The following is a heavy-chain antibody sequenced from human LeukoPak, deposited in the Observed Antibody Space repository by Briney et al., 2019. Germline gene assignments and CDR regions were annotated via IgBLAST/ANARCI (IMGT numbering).Heavy chain of an antibody. CDR2: INHSGST. D-gene: IGHD6-19*01. CDR3: ARLGSRWSLFDY. CDR1: GGSFSGYY. J-gene: IGHJ4*02. V-gene: IGHV4-34*01. Sequence: SETLSLTCAVYGGSFSGYYWSWIRQPPGKGLEWIGEINHSGSTNYNPSLKSRVTISVDTSKNQFSLKLSSVTAADTAVYYCARLGSRWSLFDYWGQGTLVTVSS.